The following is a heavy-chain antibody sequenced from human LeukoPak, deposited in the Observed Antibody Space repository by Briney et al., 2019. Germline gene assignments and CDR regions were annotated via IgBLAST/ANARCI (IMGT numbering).Heavy chain of an antibody. V-gene: IGHV6-1*01. CDR3: TRGGGAIVC. J-gene: IGHJ4*02. D-gene: IGHD1-26*01. Sequence: SQILSLTCAISGDSVSSNSSGWNWIRQSPSRGLEWLGRTYYRSKWYNDYAVSVKGRITINPDTSKNQFSLQLNSVTPEDTAVCYCTRGGGAIVCWGQGTLVTVSS. CDR1: GDSVSSNSSG. CDR2: TYYRSKWYN.